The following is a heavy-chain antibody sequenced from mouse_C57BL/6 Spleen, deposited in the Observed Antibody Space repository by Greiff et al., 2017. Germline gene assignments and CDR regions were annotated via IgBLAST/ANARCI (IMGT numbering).Heavy chain of an antibody. CDR1: GYTFTDYN. CDR3: TRTWLLLFGY. V-gene: IGHV1-22*01. Sequence: EVQLQQSGPELVKPGASVKMSCKASGYTFTDYNMHWVKQSHGKSLEWIGYINPNNGGTSYNQKFKGKATMTVTKSSSTAYMALRSLTSEDSAVYYCTRTWLLLFGYWGQGTTLTVSS. D-gene: IGHD2-3*01. CDR2: INPNNGGT. J-gene: IGHJ2*01.